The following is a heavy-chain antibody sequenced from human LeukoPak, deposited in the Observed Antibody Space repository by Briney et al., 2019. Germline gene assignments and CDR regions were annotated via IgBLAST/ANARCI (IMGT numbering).Heavy chain of an antibody. J-gene: IGHJ4*02. V-gene: IGHV1-18*01. CDR1: GYTFTSYG. CDR2: ISAYNGNT. D-gene: IGHD2-2*01. Sequence: ASVKVSCKASGYTFTSYGISWVRQAPGQGLEWMGWISAYNGNTNYAQKLQGRVTMTTDTSTSTAYMELRSLRSDDTAVYYCARGFCISTRCYLPTDYWGQGTLVTVSS. CDR3: ARGFCISTRCYLPTDY.